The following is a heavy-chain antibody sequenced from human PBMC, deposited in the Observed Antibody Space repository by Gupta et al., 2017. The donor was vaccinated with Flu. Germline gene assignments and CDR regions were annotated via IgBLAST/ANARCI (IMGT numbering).Heavy chain of an antibody. CDR1: GVAFSIFW. CDR3: AKGCVAFCEAGY. Sequence: EVQLVESGGGLGQPGGSLRIAGEASGVAFSIFWMPWVRQAPGKGLERVANIKEDGSEKYYAASLKGRFTISRDNAKNALYLQINSLIAEDTAVYYCAKGCVAFCEAGYWGQGTLVTVSS. J-gene: IGHJ4*02. V-gene: IGHV3-7*01. CDR2: IKEDGSEK. D-gene: IGHD2-21*01.